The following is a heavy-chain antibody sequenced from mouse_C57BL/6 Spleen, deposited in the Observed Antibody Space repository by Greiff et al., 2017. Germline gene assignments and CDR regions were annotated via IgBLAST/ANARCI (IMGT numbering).Heavy chain of an antibody. Sequence: EVKVEESGGGLVQPKGSLKLSCAASGFSFNTYAMNWVRQAPGKGLEWVARIRSKSNNYATYYADSVKDRFTISRDDSESMLYLQMNNLKTEDTAMYYCVRHEAMDYWGQGTSVTVSS. V-gene: IGHV10-1*01. CDR3: VRHEAMDY. CDR1: GFSFNTYA. J-gene: IGHJ4*01. CDR2: IRSKSNNYAT.